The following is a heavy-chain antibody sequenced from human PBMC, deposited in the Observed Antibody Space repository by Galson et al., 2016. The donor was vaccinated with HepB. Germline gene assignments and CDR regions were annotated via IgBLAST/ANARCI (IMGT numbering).Heavy chain of an antibody. D-gene: IGHD2/OR15-2a*01. CDR2: ISTHSGNT. J-gene: IGHJ4*02. CDR1: GYTFTTSG. CDR3: ARDVQYRFDS. V-gene: IGHV1-18*01. Sequence: SVKVSCKASGYTFTTSGISWVRQAPGQGLEWTGWISTHSGNTKYAQKFQGGLTLTTDSSTTTAYMELRSLRFDDTALYYCARDVQYRFDSWGQGTLVTVSS.